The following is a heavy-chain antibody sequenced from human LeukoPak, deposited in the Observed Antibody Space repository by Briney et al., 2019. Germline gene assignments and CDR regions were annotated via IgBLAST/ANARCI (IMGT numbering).Heavy chain of an antibody. D-gene: IGHD6-13*01. CDR1: GFTFGDYA. J-gene: IGHJ4*02. CDR2: IRSKAYGGTT. Sequence: ETGGSLRLSCTASGFTFGDYAMSWVRQAPGRGLEWVGFIRSKAYGGTTEYAASVKGRFTISIDNAKNSLYLQMNSLRAEDTAVYYCARSSSSWYFWGQGTLVTVSS. CDR3: ARSSSSWYF. V-gene: IGHV3-49*04.